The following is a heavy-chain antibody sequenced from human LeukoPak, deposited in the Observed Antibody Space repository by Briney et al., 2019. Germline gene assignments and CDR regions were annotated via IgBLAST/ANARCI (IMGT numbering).Heavy chain of an antibody. D-gene: IGHD3/OR15-3a*01. CDR1: GFTFSSYA. CDR2: INTNGGNT. Sequence: PGGSLRLSCSASGFTFSSYAMHWVRQAPGKGLEYVSSINTNGGNTYYADSVKGRFIISRDNSKNTLYLQMNSLRAIDTAVYYCAKENGLLCGGWFDTWGQGTLVTVSS. J-gene: IGHJ5*02. V-gene: IGHV3-64*04. CDR3: AKENGLLCGGWFDT.